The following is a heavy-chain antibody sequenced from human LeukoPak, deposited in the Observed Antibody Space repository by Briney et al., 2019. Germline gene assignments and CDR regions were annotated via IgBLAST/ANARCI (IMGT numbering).Heavy chain of an antibody. CDR3: TTVRDRTHLFTGR. CDR1: GFSFSSAW. D-gene: IGHD1-14*01. Sequence: GGSLRLSCAASGFSFSSAWMNWVRQVAGKGLEWVGRIKSKADGGTADYAAPVKGRFTMSRDDSKNTLYLQMNSLKTEDTAVYYCTTVRDRTHLFTGRWGQGTLVTVSS. V-gene: IGHV3-15*07. CDR2: IKSKADGGTA. J-gene: IGHJ4*02.